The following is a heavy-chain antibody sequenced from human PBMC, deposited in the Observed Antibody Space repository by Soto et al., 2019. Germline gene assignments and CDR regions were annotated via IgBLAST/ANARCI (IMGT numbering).Heavy chain of an antibody. CDR2: IFYSGTT. Sequence: SEPLSPTCNVSGGAIRRGGYHWVWIRQHPEKGLDWIGHIFYSGTTYYNPSLKSRLTISVYTSKNHFSLRLTSVTAADTAVYFCARDLWVAPELYYYGMEVLGQGATVTVSS. CDR3: ARDLWVAPELYYYGMEV. CDR1: GGAIRRGGYH. D-gene: IGHD1-7*01. V-gene: IGHV4-31*03. J-gene: IGHJ6*02.